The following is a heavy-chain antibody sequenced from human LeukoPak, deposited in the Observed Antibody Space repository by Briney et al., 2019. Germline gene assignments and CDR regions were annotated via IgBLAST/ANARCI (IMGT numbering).Heavy chain of an antibody. CDR1: GFTFSNYA. CDR2: IRFNGN. Sequence: GGSLRLSCAASGFTFSNYAIHWVRQAPGKVLEWVASIRFNGNFYADYVKGRFTISRDNSKSTVSLQMDTLRTEDTALYYCARENWDFDFWGQGTLVTVSS. V-gene: IGHV3-30*02. D-gene: IGHD7-27*01. CDR3: ARENWDFDF. J-gene: IGHJ4*02.